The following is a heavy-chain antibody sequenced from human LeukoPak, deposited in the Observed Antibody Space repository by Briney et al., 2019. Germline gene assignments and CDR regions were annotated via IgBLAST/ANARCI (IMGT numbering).Heavy chain of an antibody. D-gene: IGHD6-13*01. CDR3: ARDRSHQRRFHSSREENWFDP. J-gene: IGHJ5*02. CDR2: ISSSSDYI. Sequence: GGSLRLSCAASEFTFSSYSMNWVRQAPGKGLEWVSSISSSSDYIYYADSVKGRFTISRDNAKNSLYLQMNSLRAEDTAVYYCARDRSHQRRFHSSREENWFDPWGQGTLVTVSS. CDR1: EFTFSSYS. V-gene: IGHV3-21*01.